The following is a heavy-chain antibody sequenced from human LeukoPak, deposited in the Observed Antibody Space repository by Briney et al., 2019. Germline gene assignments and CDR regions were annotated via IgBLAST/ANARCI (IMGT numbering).Heavy chain of an antibody. CDR1: GFTFSSYS. CDR3: ARDPGSGWYRGGYYYYMDV. D-gene: IGHD6-19*01. CDR2: ISSSSSYI. J-gene: IGHJ6*03. Sequence: GGSLRLSCAASGFTFSSYSMNRVRQAPGKGLEWVSSISSSSSYIYYADSVKGRFTISRDNAKNSLYLQMNSLRAEDTAVYYCARDPGSGWYRGGYYYYMDVWGKGTTVTVSS. V-gene: IGHV3-21*01.